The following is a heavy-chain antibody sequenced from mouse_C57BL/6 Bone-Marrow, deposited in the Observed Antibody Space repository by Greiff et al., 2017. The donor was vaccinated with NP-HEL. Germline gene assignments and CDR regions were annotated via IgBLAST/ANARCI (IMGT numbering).Heavy chain of an antibody. D-gene: IGHD1-1*01. CDR1: GFSLSTFGMG. J-gene: IGHJ2*01. CDR2: IWWDDDK. CDR3: ARIALLRREGFDY. V-gene: IGHV8-8*01. Sequence: VMLVESGPGILQPSQTLSLTCSFSGFSLSTFGMGVGWIRQPSGKGLEWLAHIWWDDDKYYNPALKSRLTISKDTSKNQVFLKIANVDTADTATYYCARIALLRREGFDYWGQGTTLTVSS.